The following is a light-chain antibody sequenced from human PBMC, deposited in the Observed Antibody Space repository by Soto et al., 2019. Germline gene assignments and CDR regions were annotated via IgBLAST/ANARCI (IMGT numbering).Light chain of an antibody. CDR2: QVT. Sequence: SALRQSGSVSGSLGQSISSSCTGTTRDIANYNYIPWYQQLPGTAPKLMFSQVTIRPSGISNRFSGSKSSNTASLTISGLQAADEADYYCTSFSSSTSLYVFGTGTKVTVL. V-gene: IGLV2-14*01. J-gene: IGLJ1*01. CDR3: TSFSSSTSLYV. CDR1: TRDIANYNY.